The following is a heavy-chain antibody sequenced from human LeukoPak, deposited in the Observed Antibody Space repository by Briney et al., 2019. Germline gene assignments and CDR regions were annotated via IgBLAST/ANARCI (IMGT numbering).Heavy chain of an antibody. D-gene: IGHD6-19*01. J-gene: IGHJ5*02. Sequence: SETLSLTCAVSGGSISSSNWWSWVRQPPGKGLAWIGEIYHSGSTNYNPSLKSRVTISVDKSKNQFSLKLSSVTAADTAVYYCARARIAVTGTGINLDWFDPWGQGTLVTVSS. CDR2: IYHSGST. V-gene: IGHV4-4*02. CDR3: ARARIAVTGTGINLDWFDP. CDR1: GGSISSSNW.